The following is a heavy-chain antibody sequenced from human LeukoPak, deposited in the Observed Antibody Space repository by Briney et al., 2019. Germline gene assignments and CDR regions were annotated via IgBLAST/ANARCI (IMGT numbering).Heavy chain of an antibody. Sequence: SVKVSCKASGGTFSSYAISWVRQAPGQGLEWMGRIIPIFGTANYAQKFQGRVTITTDESTSTAYMELSSLRSEDAAVYYCAREDSSGCFDYWGQGTLVTVSS. V-gene: IGHV1-69*05. CDR1: GGTFSSYA. J-gene: IGHJ4*02. D-gene: IGHD6-19*01. CDR2: IIPIFGTA. CDR3: AREDSSGCFDY.